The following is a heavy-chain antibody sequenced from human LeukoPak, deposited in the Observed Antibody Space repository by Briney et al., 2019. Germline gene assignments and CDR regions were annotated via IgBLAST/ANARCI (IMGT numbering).Heavy chain of an antibody. CDR3: ARGAQQLVIYYYYGMDV. D-gene: IGHD6-13*01. CDR2: ISYDGSNK. J-gene: IGHJ6*02. Sequence: GGSLRLSCAASGFTFSSYAMSWVRQAPGKGLEWVAVISYDGSNKYYADSVKGRFTISRDNSKNTLYLQMNSLRAEDTAVYYCARGAQQLVIYYYYGMDVWGQGTTVTVSS. V-gene: IGHV3-30-3*01. CDR1: GFTFSSYA.